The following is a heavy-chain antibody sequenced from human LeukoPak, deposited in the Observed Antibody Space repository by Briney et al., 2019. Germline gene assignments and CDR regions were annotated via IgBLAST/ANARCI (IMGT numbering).Heavy chain of an antibody. Sequence: PGRSLTLSCAASGFTFSDVWMTWVRQAPGRGLEWVGRIKTKTDGATTDYAAPVKGRFTILRDDSANMLYLQMTSLRTEDTALYYCTTATELIVATIPDNWGQGTLVTVSS. D-gene: IGHD5-12*01. V-gene: IGHV3-15*01. J-gene: IGHJ4*02. CDR1: GFTFSDVW. CDR3: TTATELIVATIPDN. CDR2: IKTKTDGATT.